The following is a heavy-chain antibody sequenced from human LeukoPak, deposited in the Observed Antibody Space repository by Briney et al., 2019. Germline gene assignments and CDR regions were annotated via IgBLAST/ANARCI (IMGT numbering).Heavy chain of an antibody. CDR2: IYYSGST. Sequence: PSETLSLTCTVSGGSISSHYWSWIRQPPGKGLEWIGYIYYSGSTNYNPSLKSRVTISVDTSKNQFSLKLSSVTAADTAVYYCARLVRGGPVDYWGQGTLVTVPS. CDR3: ARLVRGGPVDY. D-gene: IGHD3-10*02. V-gene: IGHV4-59*11. CDR1: GGSISSHY. J-gene: IGHJ4*02.